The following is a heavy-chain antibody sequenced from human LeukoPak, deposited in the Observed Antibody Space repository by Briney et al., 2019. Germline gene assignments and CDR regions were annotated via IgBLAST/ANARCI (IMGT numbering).Heavy chain of an antibody. CDR3: AREGADASDI. V-gene: IGHV3-48*03. Sequence: GGSLRLSCAASGFTFSSYEMNWVRQAPGKGLEWVSYISSSGSTIYYADSVKGRFTISRDNAKNSLYLQMNSLRAEDTAVYYCAREGADASDIWGQGTMVTVSS. D-gene: IGHD3-16*01. CDR2: ISSSGSTI. J-gene: IGHJ3*02. CDR1: GFTFSSYE.